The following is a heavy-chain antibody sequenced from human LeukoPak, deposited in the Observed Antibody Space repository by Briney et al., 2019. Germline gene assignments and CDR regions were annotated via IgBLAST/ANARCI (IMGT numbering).Heavy chain of an antibody. J-gene: IGHJ6*02. CDR1: GYTLTELS. Sequence: GASVKVSCKVSGYTLTELSMHWVRQAPGKGLEWMGGFDPEDGDTNYAQKFQGRVTMTEYTSTDTAYMKPSSLRSEDTAVYCCATDSGCAFTGYFGGPYNYGMDVWGQGTTVTVSS. V-gene: IGHV1-24*01. CDR2: FDPEDGDT. D-gene: IGHD3-9*01. CDR3: ATDSGCAFTGYFGGPYNYGMDV.